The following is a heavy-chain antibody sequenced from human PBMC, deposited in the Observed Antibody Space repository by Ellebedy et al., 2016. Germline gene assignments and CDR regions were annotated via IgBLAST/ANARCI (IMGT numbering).Heavy chain of an antibody. Sequence: GESLKISCNGSGSSFISYWINWVRQMPGKGLEWMGRIDPSNSQINYSPSFQGHVTISTDESITTAYLQWNSLKASDTAMYYCARQGTTVNEAVWFDPWGQGTLVTVSS. V-gene: IGHV5-10-1*01. CDR1: GSSFISYW. CDR3: ARQGTTVNEAVWFDP. CDR2: IDPSNSQI. J-gene: IGHJ5*02. D-gene: IGHD4-17*01.